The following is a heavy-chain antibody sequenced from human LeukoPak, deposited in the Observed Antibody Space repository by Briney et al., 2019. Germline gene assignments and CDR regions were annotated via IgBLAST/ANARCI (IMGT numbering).Heavy chain of an antibody. CDR3: ARDTHLGSGWPL. V-gene: IGHV3-21*01. D-gene: IGHD6-19*01. Sequence: GGSLRLSCAASGFTFSSYSMNWVRQAPGKGLEWVSSISSSSSYIYYADSVKGRFTISRDNAKNSLYLQMNSLRAEDTAVYYCARDTHLGSGWPLWGQGTLVTVSS. CDR2: ISSSSSYI. J-gene: IGHJ4*02. CDR1: GFTFSSYS.